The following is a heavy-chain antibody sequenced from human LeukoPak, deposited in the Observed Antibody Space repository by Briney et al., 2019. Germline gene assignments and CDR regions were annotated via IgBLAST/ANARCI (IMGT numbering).Heavy chain of an antibody. CDR3: SGRDSSRSPRAY. J-gene: IGHJ4*02. D-gene: IGHD2-2*01. V-gene: IGHV3-7*01. CDR1: GLTFTDFW. Sequence: GGSLRLSCAAPGLTFTDFWMNWVCLTPGRGLEWLANINPDGNEKYYVDSVKGRFAISRDNAKNEVYLEMNRLRAEDTGVYYCSGRDSSRSPRAYWGQGTLVSVS. CDR2: INPDGNEK.